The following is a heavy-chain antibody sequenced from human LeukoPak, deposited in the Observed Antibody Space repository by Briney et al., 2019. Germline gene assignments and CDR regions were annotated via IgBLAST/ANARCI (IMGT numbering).Heavy chain of an antibody. V-gene: IGHV3-48*03. Sequence: GGSLRLSCAASGFTFSSYEMNWVRQAPGKGLERVSYISSSGSTIYYADSVKGRFTISRDNAKNSLYLQMNSLRAEDTAVYYCARDKSRLGPGYFDYWGQGTLVTVSS. J-gene: IGHJ4*02. CDR3: ARDKSRLGPGYFDY. CDR2: ISSSGSTI. D-gene: IGHD6-19*01. CDR1: GFTFSSYE.